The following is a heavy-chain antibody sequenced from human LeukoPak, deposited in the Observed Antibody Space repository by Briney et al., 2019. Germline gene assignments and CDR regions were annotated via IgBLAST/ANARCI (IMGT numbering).Heavy chain of an antibody. J-gene: IGHJ4*02. V-gene: IGHV4-39*07. CDR1: GGSISSSSYY. Sequence: SETLSLTCTVSGGSISSSSYYWGWIRQPPGKGLEWIGSIYYSGSTYYNPSLKSRVTISVDTSKNQFSLKLSSVTAADTAVYYCARLRWTMVRGVIINKALYYFDYWGQGTLVTVSS. D-gene: IGHD3-10*01. CDR2: IYYSGST. CDR3: ARLRWTMVRGVIINKALYYFDY.